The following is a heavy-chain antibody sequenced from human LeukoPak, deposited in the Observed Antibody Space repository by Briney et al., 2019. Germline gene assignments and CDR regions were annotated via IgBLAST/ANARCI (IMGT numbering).Heavy chain of an antibody. V-gene: IGHV3-21*01. J-gene: IGHJ4*02. Sequence: PGGSLRLSCAASAFTFSSYSMNWVRQAPGKGLEWVSSISSSSSYIYYADSVKGRFTISRDNAKNSLYLQMNSLRAEDTAVYYCAPQGIAVADYWGQGTLVTVSS. D-gene: IGHD6-19*01. CDR1: AFTFSSYS. CDR2: ISSSSSYI. CDR3: APQGIAVADY.